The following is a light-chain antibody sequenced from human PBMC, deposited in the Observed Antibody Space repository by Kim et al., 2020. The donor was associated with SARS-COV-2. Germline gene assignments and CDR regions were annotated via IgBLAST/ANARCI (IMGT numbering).Light chain of an antibody. CDR2: ATS. Sequence: LSPGERVILSCRASQSVASGYVAWYQQKGGQAPRLLIFATSSRATGIPDRFSGSGSGTAFTLTINTLEPEDFAVYFCQQYGSSPLTFGGGTKLEIK. CDR3: QQYGSSPLT. J-gene: IGKJ4*01. CDR1: QSVASGY. V-gene: IGKV3-20*01.